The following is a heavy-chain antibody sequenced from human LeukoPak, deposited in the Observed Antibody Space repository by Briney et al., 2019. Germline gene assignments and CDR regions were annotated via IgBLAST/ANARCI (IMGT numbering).Heavy chain of an antibody. D-gene: IGHD2-2*01. CDR3: ARKYCSSTSCYFTNMDV. V-gene: IGHV3-23*01. CDR2: ISDSGGST. J-gene: IGHJ6*03. Sequence: GGSLRLSCAASGFTFSSYAMIWVRQPPGKGLEWVSGISDSGGSTHYADSVKGRFTISRDNSKNTLYLQMNSLRAEDTAVYYCARKYCSSTSCYFTNMDVWGKGTTVTVSS. CDR1: GFTFSSYA.